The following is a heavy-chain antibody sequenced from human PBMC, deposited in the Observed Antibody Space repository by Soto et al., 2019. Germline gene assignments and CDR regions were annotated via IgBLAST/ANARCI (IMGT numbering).Heavy chain of an antibody. V-gene: IGHV3-23*02. J-gene: IGHJ4*02. Sequence: EVQLLESGGGLVQPGGSLRLSCAVSGFIFKNYGMSWVRQAPGKGPEWVSGISGGGVDTYYVDSVKGRFIISRDNSKKTLNLQMSSLRADDTAIYYCAKETAGIGVPLFDSWGQGTLVTVSS. CDR3: AKETAGIGVPLFDS. CDR2: ISGGGVDT. CDR1: GFIFKNYG. D-gene: IGHD3-3*01.